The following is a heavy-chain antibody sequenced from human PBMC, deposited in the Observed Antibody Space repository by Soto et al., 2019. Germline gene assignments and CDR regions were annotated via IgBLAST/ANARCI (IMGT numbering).Heavy chain of an antibody. V-gene: IGHV3-7*01. CDR3: ARGDTPMITGMDSFDI. CDR1: GFTFSRYW. D-gene: IGHD5-18*01. Sequence: XGSLRLSCAASGFTFSRYWMNWVRQAPGKGLEWVANIKQDGTEKNYVDSVKGRFTISRDNARNSLYLQMDSLRAEDTAVYFCARGDTPMITGMDSFDIRGQGTMVTVSS. J-gene: IGHJ3*02. CDR2: IKQDGTEK.